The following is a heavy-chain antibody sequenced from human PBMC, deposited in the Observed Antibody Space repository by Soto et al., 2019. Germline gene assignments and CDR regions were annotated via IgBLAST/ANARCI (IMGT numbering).Heavy chain of an antibody. V-gene: IGHV4-39*01. Sequence: SETLSLTCTVSGGSISSSSYYWGWIRQPPGKGLEWIGSIYYSGSTYYNPSLKSRVTISVDTSKNQFSLKLSSVTAADTAVYYCARQVSMVRGVTTWVKNGVYYYYGMDVWGQGTTVT. J-gene: IGHJ6*02. D-gene: IGHD3-10*01. CDR1: GGSISSSSYY. CDR2: IYYSGST. CDR3: ARQVSMVRGVTTWVKNGVYYYYGMDV.